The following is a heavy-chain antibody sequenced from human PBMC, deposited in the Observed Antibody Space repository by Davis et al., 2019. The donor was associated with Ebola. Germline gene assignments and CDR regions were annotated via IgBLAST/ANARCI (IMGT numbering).Heavy chain of an antibody. J-gene: IGHJ6*02. CDR3: ARDGSIAAGRGGIDV. Sequence: AASVKVSCKASGYTFTGYYMHWVRQAPGQGLEWMGWINPNSGGTNYAQKFQGWVTMTRDTSISTAYMELSRLRSDDTAVYYCARDGSIAAGRGGIDVWGQGTTVTVSS. CDR2: INPNSGGT. V-gene: IGHV1-2*04. CDR1: GYTFTGYY. D-gene: IGHD6-13*01.